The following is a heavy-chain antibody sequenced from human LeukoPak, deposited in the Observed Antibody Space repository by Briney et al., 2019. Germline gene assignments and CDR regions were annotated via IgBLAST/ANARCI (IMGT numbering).Heavy chain of an antibody. CDR3: ARDWTKWARLRWYVFDY. D-gene: IGHD4-23*01. V-gene: IGHV3-30*02. CDR1: GFTFSSYG. J-gene: IGHJ4*02. CDR2: IRYDGSNK. Sequence: GGSLRLSCAASGFTFSSYGMHWVRQAAGKGLEWVAFIRYDGSNKYYADSVKGRFTISRDNSKNTLYLQMNSLRAEDTAVYYCARDWTKWARLRWYVFDYWGQGTLLTVSS.